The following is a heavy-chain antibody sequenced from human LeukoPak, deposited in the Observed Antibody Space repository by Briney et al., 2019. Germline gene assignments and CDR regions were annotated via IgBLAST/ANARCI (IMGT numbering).Heavy chain of an antibody. CDR1: GGTFSSYA. Sequence: GASVKVSCKASGGTFSSYAISWVRQAPGQGLEWMGGIIPIFGTANYAQKFQGRVTITADESTSTAYMELSSLRSEDTAVYYCARDGGATTNFDYWGQGTLVTVSS. CDR3: ARDGGATTNFDY. J-gene: IGHJ4*02. D-gene: IGHD1-26*01. CDR2: IIPIFGTA. V-gene: IGHV1-69*13.